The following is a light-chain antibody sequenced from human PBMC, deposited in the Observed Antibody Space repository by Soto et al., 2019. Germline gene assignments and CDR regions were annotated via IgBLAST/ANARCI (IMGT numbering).Light chain of an antibody. CDR2: AAS. J-gene: IGKJ4*01. CDR1: QGISSW. V-gene: IGKV1-12*01. CDR3: QPADTFPLT. Sequence: DIQMTQSPSSVSASVGDRVTITCRASQGISSWVAWYQQKPGKAPNLLIYAASSLQSGVPSRFNGSGFGKKFTPTISSLQPEDFETYYCQPADTFPLTLGGGTKGDLK.